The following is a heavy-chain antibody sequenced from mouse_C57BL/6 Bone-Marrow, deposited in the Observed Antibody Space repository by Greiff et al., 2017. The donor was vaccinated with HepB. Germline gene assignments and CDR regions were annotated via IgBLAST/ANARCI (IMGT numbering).Heavy chain of an antibody. J-gene: IGHJ2*01. CDR1: GYSITSGYY. CDR2: ISYDGSN. D-gene: IGHD2-4*01. V-gene: IGHV3-6*01. CDR3: AREGAYDYAFDD. Sequence: EVQLQESGPGLVKPSQSLSLTCSVPGYSITSGYYWNWIRQFPGNKLEWMGYISYDGSNNYNPSLKNRISITRDTSKNQFFLKWNSVTTEDTATYYGAREGAYDYAFDDWGQGTTLTVSS.